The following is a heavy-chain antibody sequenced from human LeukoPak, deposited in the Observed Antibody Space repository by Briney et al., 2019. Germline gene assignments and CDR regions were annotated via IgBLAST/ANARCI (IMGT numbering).Heavy chain of an antibody. V-gene: IGHV4-39*01. CDR2: IYYSGST. CDR1: GVSISSSNSY. D-gene: IGHD2-2*01. CDR3: SRLQSSTSYNWFDP. J-gene: IGHJ5*02. Sequence: SPSETLSLTCTVSGVSISSSNSYWGWIRQPPGKGLEWIGSIYYSGSTYYNPSLKSRVTISVDTSKNQFSLKLSSVTAADTAVYYCSRLQSSTSYNWFDPWGQGTLVTVSS.